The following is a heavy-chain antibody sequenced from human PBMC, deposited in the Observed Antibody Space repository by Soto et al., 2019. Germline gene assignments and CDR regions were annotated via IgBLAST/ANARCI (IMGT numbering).Heavy chain of an antibody. D-gene: IGHD3-9*01. CDR3: ARELGIRYFDWSTYGMDV. Sequence: SGPTLVNPTETLTLTCTVSGFSLSNASMGVSWIRQPPGKALEWLAHIFSNDEKSYSTSLKSRLTISKDTSKSQVVLTMTNMDPVDTATYYCARELGIRYFDWSTYGMDVWGQGTTVTVSS. V-gene: IGHV2-26*01. J-gene: IGHJ6*02. CDR2: IFSNDEK. CDR1: GFSLSNASMG.